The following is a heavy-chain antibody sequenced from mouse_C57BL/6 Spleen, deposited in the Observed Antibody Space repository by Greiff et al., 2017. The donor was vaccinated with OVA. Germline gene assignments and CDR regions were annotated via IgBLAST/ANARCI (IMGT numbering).Heavy chain of an antibody. CDR3: ARHEGGYYRYFDV. D-gene: IGHD1-1*02. V-gene: IGHV5-6*01. J-gene: IGHJ1*03. Sequence: EVHLVESGGDLVKPGGSLKLSCAASGFTFSSYGMSWVRQTPDKRLEWVATISSGGSYTYSPDSVKGRFTISRDNAKNTLYLQMSSLKSEDTAMYYCARHEGGYYRYFDVWGTGTTVTVSS. CDR2: ISSGGSYT. CDR1: GFTFSSYG.